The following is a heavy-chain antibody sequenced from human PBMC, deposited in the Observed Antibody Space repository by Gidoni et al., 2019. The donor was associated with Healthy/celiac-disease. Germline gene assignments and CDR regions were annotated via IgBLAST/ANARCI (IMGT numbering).Heavy chain of an antibody. CDR3: ASTPGYCSSTSCYGYYYYGMDV. CDR2: IYYSGST. D-gene: IGHD2-2*01. V-gene: IGHV4-39*01. J-gene: IGHJ6*02. CDR1: GGSISSSSYY. Sequence: QLQLQESGPGLVKPSETLSLTCTVSGGSISSSSYYWGWNRQPPGKGLEWIGSIYYSGSTYYNPSLKSRVTISVDTSKNQFSLKLSSVTAADTAVYYCASTPGYCSSTSCYGYYYYGMDVWGQGTTVTVSS.